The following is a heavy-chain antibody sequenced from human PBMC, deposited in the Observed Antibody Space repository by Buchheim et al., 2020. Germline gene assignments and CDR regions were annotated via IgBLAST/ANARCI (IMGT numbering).Heavy chain of an antibody. V-gene: IGHV3-48*04. Sequence: EVQLVESGGGLVQPGGSLRLSCAASGFTFSSYSMNWVRQAPGKGLEWVSYISSSSSTIYYADSVKGRFTISRDNDNNSLYLQMNSLRAEDTAVYYGARAPHYYDSSGYPSYFDYWGQGTL. CDR1: GFTFSSYS. J-gene: IGHJ4*02. D-gene: IGHD3-22*01. CDR2: ISSSSSTI. CDR3: ARAPHYYDSSGYPSYFDY.